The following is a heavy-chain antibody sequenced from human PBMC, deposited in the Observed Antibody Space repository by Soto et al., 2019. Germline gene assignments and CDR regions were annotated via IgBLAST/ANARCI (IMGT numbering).Heavy chain of an antibody. CDR2: IIPIFGTA. CDR3: ARVKGFGNRGAFDI. J-gene: IGHJ3*02. Sequence: SVKVSCKASGGTFSSYAISWVRQAPGQGLEWMGGIIPIFGTANYAQKFQGRVTITADKSTSTAYMELSSLRSEDTAVYCCARVKGFGNRGAFDIWGQGTMVTVSS. CDR1: GGTFSSYA. V-gene: IGHV1-69*06. D-gene: IGHD3-16*01.